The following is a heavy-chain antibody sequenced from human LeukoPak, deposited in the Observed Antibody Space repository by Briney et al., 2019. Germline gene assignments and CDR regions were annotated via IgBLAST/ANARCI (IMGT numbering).Heavy chain of an antibody. D-gene: IGHD3-16*01. J-gene: IGHJ4*02. V-gene: IGHV3-30*02. CDR3: ARDPRGLAGETSDY. CDR2: IRYDGSNK. Sequence: GGSLRLSCAASGLTFSSYGMHWVRQAPGKGLEWVAFIRYDGSNKYYADSVKGRFTISRDNSKNTLYLQMNSLRAEDTAVYYCARDPRGLAGETSDYWGQGTLVTVSS. CDR1: GLTFSSYG.